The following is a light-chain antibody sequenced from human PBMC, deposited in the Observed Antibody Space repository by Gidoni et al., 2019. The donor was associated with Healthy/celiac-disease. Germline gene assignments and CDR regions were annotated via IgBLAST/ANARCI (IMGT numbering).Light chain of an antibody. CDR3: QQYNNWPPSYT. CDR1: QSVSSN. Sequence: ELVLTQSTAPLSVSPGERATLACRASQSVSSNLAWYQQKPGQAPRLLIYGASTRATGIPARFSGSGSGTEFTLTISSLQSEDFAVYYCQQYNNWPPSYTFGQGTKLEIK. CDR2: GAS. V-gene: IGKV3-15*01. J-gene: IGKJ2*01.